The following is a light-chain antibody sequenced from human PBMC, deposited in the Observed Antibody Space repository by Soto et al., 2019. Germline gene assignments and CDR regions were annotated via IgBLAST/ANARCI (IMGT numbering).Light chain of an antibody. CDR1: QSVSSN. J-gene: IGKJ2*01. CDR2: GAS. CDR3: QQYNKWPPYT. V-gene: IGKV3-15*01. Sequence: EIVMTQSPANLSVSPGERATLSCRASQSVSSNLAWYQQKPGQGPRLLIYGASTRATGIPARFSGSGSGTEFTLTISSLQSEDFAVYYGQQYNKWPPYTFGQGTKVEIK.